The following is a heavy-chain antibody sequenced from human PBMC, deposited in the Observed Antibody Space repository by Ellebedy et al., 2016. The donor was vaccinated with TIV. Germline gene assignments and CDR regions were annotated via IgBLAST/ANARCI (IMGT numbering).Heavy chain of an antibody. CDR3: ARRITKVRGVIRETYAFDI. CDR2: IYPGDSDT. CDR1: GYSFTSYW. D-gene: IGHD3-10*01. J-gene: IGHJ3*02. Sequence: GESLKISCKGSGYSFTSYWIGWVRQVPGKGLEWMGIIYPGDSDTRYSPSFQGQVTISADKSISTAYLQWSSLKASDTAMYYCARRITKVRGVIRETYAFDIWGQGTMVTVSS. V-gene: IGHV5-51*01.